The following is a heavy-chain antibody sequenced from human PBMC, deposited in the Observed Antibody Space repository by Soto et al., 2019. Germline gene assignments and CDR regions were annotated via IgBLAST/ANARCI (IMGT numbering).Heavy chain of an antibody. CDR1: GGSVSSGSYY. V-gene: IGHV4-61*01. CDR3: AXXXXXXXYXXDY. Sequence: QVQLQESGPGLVKPSETLSLTCTVSGGSVSSGSYYWSWIRQPPGKGLEWIGYIYSSGSTNYNPSLKSRVTISLDRSKNQFSLRLSSVTAADTAVXXXAXXXXXXXYXXDYWGQGTLVTVSS. CDR2: IYSSGST. J-gene: IGHJ4*02.